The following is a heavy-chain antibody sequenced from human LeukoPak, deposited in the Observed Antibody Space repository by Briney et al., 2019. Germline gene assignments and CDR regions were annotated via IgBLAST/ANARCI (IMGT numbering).Heavy chain of an antibody. D-gene: IGHD3-3*01. CDR1: GGSISSGSYY. CDR2: IYTSGST. CDR3: ARDLLRLNYYYMDV. Sequence: SQTLSLTRTVSGGSISSGSYYWSWIRQPAGKGLEWIGRIYTSGSTNYNPSLKSRVTISVDTSKNQFSLKLSSVTAADTAVYYCARDLLRLNYYYMDVWGKGTTVTVSS. V-gene: IGHV4-61*02. J-gene: IGHJ6*03.